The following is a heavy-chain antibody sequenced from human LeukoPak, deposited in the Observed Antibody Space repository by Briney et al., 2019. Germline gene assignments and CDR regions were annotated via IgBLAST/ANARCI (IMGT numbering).Heavy chain of an antibody. V-gene: IGHV1-24*01. Sequence: ASVKVSCKVSGYTLTELSMHWVRQAPGKGLEWMGGFDPEDGETIYAQKFQGRVTMTEDTSTDTAYIELSSLRSEDTAVYYCAVGDYDILTGYYYYGMDVWGQGTTVTVSS. CDR2: FDPEDGET. CDR3: AVGDYDILTGYYYYGMDV. D-gene: IGHD3-9*01. CDR1: GYTLTELS. J-gene: IGHJ6*02.